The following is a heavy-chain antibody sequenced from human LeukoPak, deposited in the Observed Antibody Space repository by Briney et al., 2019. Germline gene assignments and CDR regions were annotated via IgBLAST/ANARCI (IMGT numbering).Heavy chain of an antibody. CDR3: ARVGLQWLVPYYYSGMDV. CDR2: IYSGGST. D-gene: IGHD6-19*01. V-gene: IGHV3-53*01. J-gene: IGHJ6*02. Sequence: GGSLRLSCAASGFTVSSNYMSWVRQAPGKGLEWASVIYSGGSTYYADSVKGRFTISRDNSKNTLYLQMNSLRAEDTAVYYCARVGLQWLVPYYYSGMDVWGQGTTVTVSS. CDR1: GFTVSSNY.